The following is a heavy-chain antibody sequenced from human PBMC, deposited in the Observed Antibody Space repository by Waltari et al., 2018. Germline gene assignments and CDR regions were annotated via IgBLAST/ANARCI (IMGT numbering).Heavy chain of an antibody. CDR1: GGSISSHY. D-gene: IGHD4-17*01. CDR2: IYYSGST. V-gene: IGHV4-59*11. J-gene: IGHJ4*02. Sequence: QVQLQESGPGLVKPSETLSLTCTVSGGSISSHYWSWIRQPPGKGLEWIGYIYYSGSTNYNPSLKSRVTISVDTSKNQFSLKLSSVIAADTAVYYCARGRGDYGPFDYWGQGTLVTVSS. CDR3: ARGRGDYGPFDY.